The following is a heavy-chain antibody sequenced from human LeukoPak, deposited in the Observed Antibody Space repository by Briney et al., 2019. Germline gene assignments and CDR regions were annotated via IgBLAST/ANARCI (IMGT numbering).Heavy chain of an antibody. CDR3: ARDDGVAVFDP. V-gene: IGHV4-59*01. D-gene: IGHD2-8*01. CDR1: GGSISSYY. CDR2: IYYSGST. J-gene: IGHJ5*02. Sequence: SETLSLTCTVSGGSISSYYWSWIRQPPGKGLEWIGYIYYSGSTNYNPSLKSRVTVSVDTSKNQFSLKLSSVTAADTAVYYCARDDGVAVFDPWGQGTLVTVSS.